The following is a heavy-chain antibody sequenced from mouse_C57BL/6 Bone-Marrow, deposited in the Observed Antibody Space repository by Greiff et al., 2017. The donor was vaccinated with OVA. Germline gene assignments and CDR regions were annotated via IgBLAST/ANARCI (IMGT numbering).Heavy chain of an antibody. D-gene: IGHD4-1*01. V-gene: IGHV3-6*01. CDR3: ARVWDTDY. CDR1: GYSITSGYY. Sequence: DVQLQESGPGLVKPSQSLSLTCSVTGYSITSGYYWNWIRQFPGNKLEWMGYISYDGSNNYNPSLKNRISITRDTSKNQFFLKLNSVTTEDTATYYCARVWDTDYWGQGTTLTVSS. CDR2: ISYDGSN. J-gene: IGHJ2*01.